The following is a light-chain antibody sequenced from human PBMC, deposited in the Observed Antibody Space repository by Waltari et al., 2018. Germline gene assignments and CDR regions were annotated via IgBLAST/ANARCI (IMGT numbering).Light chain of an antibody. V-gene: IGKV1-27*01. CDR1: QGISND. Sequence: DIQMTQSPSSLSASVGDRVTITCRASQGISNDLAWYQQKPGKVPYLLIYATSTLQSLVPSRFSGSGSGTDFTLTISSLQPEDVATYYCQKYYSAPWTFGQGTKVEIK. J-gene: IGKJ1*01. CDR3: QKYYSAPWT. CDR2: ATS.